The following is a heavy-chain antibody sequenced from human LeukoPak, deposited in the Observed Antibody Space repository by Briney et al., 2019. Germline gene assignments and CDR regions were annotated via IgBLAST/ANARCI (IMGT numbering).Heavy chain of an antibody. J-gene: IGHJ4*02. CDR1: GGSFDGYY. CDR2: IVYSGSV. CDR3: ARLGPEARVGATILFDY. Sequence: PSETLSLTCAVFGGSFDGYYWTWIRQSAEKGLEWIADIVYSGSVNYNPSLKSRVSISADTSKVQFSLTLSSVTAADTAVYYCARLGPEARVGATILFDYWGQGTLVTVSS. D-gene: IGHD1-26*01. V-gene: IGHV4-34*12.